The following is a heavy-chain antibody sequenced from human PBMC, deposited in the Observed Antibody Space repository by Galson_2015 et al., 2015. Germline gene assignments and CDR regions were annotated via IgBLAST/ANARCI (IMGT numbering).Heavy chain of an antibody. J-gene: IGHJ6*02. CDR2: INTNTGNP. CDR3: AGDVVVPAAKSVVGMDV. V-gene: IGHV7-4-1*02. D-gene: IGHD2-2*01. Sequence: SVKVSCKASGYTFTSYAMNWVRQAPGQGLEWMGWINTNTGNPTYAQGFTGRFVFSLDTSVSTAYLQISSLKAEDTAVYYCAGDVVVPAAKSVVGMDVWGQGTTVTVSS. CDR1: GYTFTSYA.